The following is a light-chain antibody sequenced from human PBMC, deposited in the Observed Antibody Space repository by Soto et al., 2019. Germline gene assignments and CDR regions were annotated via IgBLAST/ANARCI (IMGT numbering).Light chain of an antibody. J-gene: IGKJ5*01. CDR3: QHYGSSLSIT. Sequence: EIVLTQSPGTLSLSPGERATLSCRARQSVSSNYLAWYQQKPGQAPRLLIYGASSRATGILDRFSGSGSGTDFTLTISRLEPEDFAVYYCQHYGSSLSITFGQGTRLEIK. CDR1: QSVSSNY. V-gene: IGKV3-20*01. CDR2: GAS.